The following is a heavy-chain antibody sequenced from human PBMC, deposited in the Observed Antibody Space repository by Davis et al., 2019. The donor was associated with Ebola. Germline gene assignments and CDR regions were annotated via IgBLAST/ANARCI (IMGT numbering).Heavy chain of an antibody. CDR3: ARDSGGMRKIDAFDI. V-gene: IGHV3-48*03. CDR2: ISSSGSTI. J-gene: IGHJ3*02. Sequence: PGGSLRLSCAASGFTFSSYEMNWVRQAPGKGLEWVSYISSSGSTIYYADSVKGRFTISRDNAKNSLYLQMNSLRAEDTAVYYCARDSGGMRKIDAFDIWGQGTMVTVSS. D-gene: IGHD3-16*01. CDR1: GFTFSSYE.